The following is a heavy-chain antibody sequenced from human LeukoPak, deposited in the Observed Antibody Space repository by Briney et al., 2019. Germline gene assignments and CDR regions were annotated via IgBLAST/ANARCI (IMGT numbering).Heavy chain of an antibody. V-gene: IGHV4-59*01. Sequence: SETLSLTCTISGGSISSSHGSSIRQPPGKGLEWNESIYYSGSTNYNPSLKSRVTISVDTSKNQFSLKLSSVTAADTAVYYCARDGYSYGSDAFDIWGQGTMVTVSS. D-gene: IGHD5-18*01. J-gene: IGHJ3*02. CDR2: IYYSGST. CDR3: ARDGYSYGSDAFDI. CDR1: GGSISSSH.